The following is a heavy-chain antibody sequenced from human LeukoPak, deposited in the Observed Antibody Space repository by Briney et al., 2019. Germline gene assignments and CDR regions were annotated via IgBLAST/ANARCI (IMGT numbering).Heavy chain of an antibody. CDR2: ISYDGKYK. D-gene: IGHD2-2*01. CDR1: GFSFSRYG. CDR3: AKDIGCSSTSCLYYYGMDV. V-gene: IGHV3-30*18. Sequence: GGSLRLSCEASGFSFSRYGMHWVRQAPGKGLEWLTVISYDGKYKYYADSVKGRFTISRDNAKNSLYLQMNSLRAEDTALYYCAKDIGCSSTSCLYYYGMDVWGQGTTVTVSS. J-gene: IGHJ6*02.